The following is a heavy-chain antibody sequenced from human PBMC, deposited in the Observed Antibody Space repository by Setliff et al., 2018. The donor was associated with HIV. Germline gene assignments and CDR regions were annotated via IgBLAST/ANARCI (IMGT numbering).Heavy chain of an antibody. D-gene: IGHD4-17*01. CDR3: AVRDDYGGRFDY. CDR1: GGTFSSYA. V-gene: IGHV1-69*13. J-gene: IGHJ4*02. Sequence: EASVKVSCKASGGTFSSYAISWVRQAPGQGLEWMGGIIPIFGTANYAQKFQGRVTITADESTSTANMELSSLRSEDTAVYYCAVRDDYGGRFDYWGQGTLVTVSS. CDR2: IIPIFGTA.